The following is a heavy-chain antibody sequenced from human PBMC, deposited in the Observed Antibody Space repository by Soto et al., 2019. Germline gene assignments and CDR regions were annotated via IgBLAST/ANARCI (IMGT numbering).Heavy chain of an antibody. Sequence: PSETLSLTCTVSGGPISSYYWSGIRRAPGRGLQGIGYVSESVRSIYGPSLKGGVTVSVGMCRNQFSLKLTSLIAADTAVYYCAGLSSGGYYTMAYWGQGTVVTVS. J-gene: IGHJ4*01. CDR3: AGLSSGGYYTMAY. CDR1: GGPISSYY. CDR2: VSESVRS. D-gene: IGHD1-26*01. V-gene: IGHV4-59*08.